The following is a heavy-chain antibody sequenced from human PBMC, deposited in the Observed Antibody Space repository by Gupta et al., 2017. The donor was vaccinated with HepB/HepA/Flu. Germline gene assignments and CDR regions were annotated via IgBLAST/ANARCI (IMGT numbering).Heavy chain of an antibody. V-gene: IGHV4-39*01. J-gene: IGHJ4*02. CDR2: IYYGGNT. Sequence: QLLLQESGPGLVKPSETLSLTCTVSGGSISISGYYWGWIRQPPGKGLEWIGSIYYGGNTYYNPSLKSRLTISVDTSQNQFPLKLSSVTAADTAVYYWATERVTMVRGITSLDYWGQGTLVTVSS. CDR3: ATERVTMVRGITSLDY. CDR1: GGSISISGYY. D-gene: IGHD3-10*01.